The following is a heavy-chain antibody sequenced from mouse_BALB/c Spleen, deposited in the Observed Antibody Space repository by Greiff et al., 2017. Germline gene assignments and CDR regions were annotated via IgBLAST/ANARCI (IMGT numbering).Heavy chain of an antibody. CDR1: GFTFSSYY. J-gene: IGHJ4*01. CDR3: ARQGYDYDGSYAMDY. CDR2: INSNGGST. D-gene: IGHD2-4*01. V-gene: IGHV5-6-2*01. Sequence: EVMLVESGGGLVKLGGSLKLSCAASGFTFSSYYMSWVRQTPEKRLELVAAINSNGGSTYYPDTVKGRFTISRDNAKNTLYLQMSSLKSEDTALYYCARQGYDYDGSYAMDYWGQGTSVTVSS.